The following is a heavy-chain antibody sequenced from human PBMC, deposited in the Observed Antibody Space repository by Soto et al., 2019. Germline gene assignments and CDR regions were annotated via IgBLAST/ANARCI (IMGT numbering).Heavy chain of an antibody. V-gene: IGHV3-33*01. Sequence: GGSLRLSCAASGFTFRSYGMHWVRQAPGKGLEWVAVIWYDGSNKYYADSVKGRFTISRDNSKNTLYLQMNSLRAEDTAVYYCAREDTANYYYYGMDVWGQGTTVTVSS. CDR1: GFTFRSYG. CDR2: IWYDGSNK. CDR3: AREDTANYYYYGMDV. J-gene: IGHJ6*02. D-gene: IGHD5-18*01.